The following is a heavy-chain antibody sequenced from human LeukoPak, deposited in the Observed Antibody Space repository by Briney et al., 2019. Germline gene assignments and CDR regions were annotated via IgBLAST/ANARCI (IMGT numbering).Heavy chain of an antibody. CDR3: ARDLVWFGELVGYMDV. Sequence: GASVKVSCKASGGTFSSYAISWVRQAPGQGLEWMGWINPNSGGTNYAQKFQGRVTMTRDTSISTAYMELSRLRSDDTAVYYCARDLVWFGELVGYMDVWGKGTTVTVSS. J-gene: IGHJ6*03. CDR2: INPNSGGT. CDR1: GGTFSSYA. V-gene: IGHV1-2*02. D-gene: IGHD3-10*01.